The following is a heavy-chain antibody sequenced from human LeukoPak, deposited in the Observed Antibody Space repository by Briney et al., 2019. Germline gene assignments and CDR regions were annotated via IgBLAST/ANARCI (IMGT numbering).Heavy chain of an antibody. J-gene: IGHJ4*02. D-gene: IGHD6-6*01. V-gene: IGHV3-48*01. CDR3: ARVSPYSSSSADF. CDR2: ISSSSNI. CDR1: GFTFSTYS. Sequence: PGGSLRLSCAASGFTFSTYSMNWVRQAPGKGLEWVSYISSSSNIYYADSVKGRFTISRDNAKNSLYLQMNSLRAEDAAVYYCARVSPYSSSSADFWGQGTLVTVSS.